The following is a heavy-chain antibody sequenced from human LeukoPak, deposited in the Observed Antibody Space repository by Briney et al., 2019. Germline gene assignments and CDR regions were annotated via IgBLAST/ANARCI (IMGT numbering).Heavy chain of an antibody. CDR3: ARAPTRLPAAIGGLLGSYYYYYMDV. CDR2: INWNGGST. V-gene: IGHV3-20*04. J-gene: IGHJ6*03. CDR1: GFTFDDYG. D-gene: IGHD2-2*01. Sequence: GGSLRLSCAASGFTFDDYGMSWVRRAPGKGLEWVSGINWNGGSTGYADSVKGRFTISRDNAKNSLYLQMNSLRAEDTALYYCARAPTRLPAAIGGLLGSYYYYYMDVWGKGTTVTVSS.